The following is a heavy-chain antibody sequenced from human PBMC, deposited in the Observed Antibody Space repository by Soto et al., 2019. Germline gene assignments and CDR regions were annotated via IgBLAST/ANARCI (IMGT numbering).Heavy chain of an antibody. CDR1: GGSFSGYY. D-gene: IGHD3-22*01. CDR2: INHSGST. V-gene: IGHV4-34*01. Sequence: SETLSLTCAVYGGSFSGYYWSWIRQPPGKGLEWIGEINHSGSTNYNPSLKSRVTISVDTSKNQFSLKLSSVTAADTAVYYCARGRTYYYDSSGYYHWGQGTLVNV. CDR3: ARGRTYYYDSSGYYH. J-gene: IGHJ4*02.